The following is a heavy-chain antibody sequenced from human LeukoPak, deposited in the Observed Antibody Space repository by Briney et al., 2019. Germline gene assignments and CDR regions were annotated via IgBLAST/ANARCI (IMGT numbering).Heavy chain of an antibody. V-gene: IGHV3-30*18. CDR1: GFTFSSYG. D-gene: IGHD4-23*01. CDR2: ISYDGSNK. J-gene: IGHJ6*02. Sequence: GGSLRLSCAASGFTFSSYGMHWVRQAPGKGLEWVAVISYDGSNKYYADSVKGRFTISRDNSKNTLYLQMNSLRAEDTAVYYCAKDNYGGNSFYGMDVWGQGITVTVSS. CDR3: AKDNYGGNSFYGMDV.